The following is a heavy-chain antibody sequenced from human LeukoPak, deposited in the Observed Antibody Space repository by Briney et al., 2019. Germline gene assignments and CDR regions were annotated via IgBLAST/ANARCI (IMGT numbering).Heavy chain of an antibody. V-gene: IGHV3-33*08. CDR2: IWYDGSNK. J-gene: IGHJ1*01. D-gene: IGHD4-17*01. CDR1: GFIFSSNA. CDR3: AREPSTVTIDGNQYFQH. Sequence: PGGSLRLSCAASGFIFSSNAMTWVRQAPGKGLEWVAVIWYDGSNKYYADSVKGRFTISRDNSKNTLYLQMNSLRAEDTAVYYCAREPSTVTIDGNQYFQHWGQGTLVTVSS.